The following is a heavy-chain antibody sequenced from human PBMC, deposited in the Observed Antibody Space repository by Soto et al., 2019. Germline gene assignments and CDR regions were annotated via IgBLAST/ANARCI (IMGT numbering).Heavy chain of an antibody. J-gene: IGHJ4*02. CDR1: GYTFTNYG. CDR3: ARVRFGDPFDF. Sequence: QVQLVQSGAEVKRPGASVKVSCKVSGYTFTNYGINWVRQAPGQGLEWVGWFNPANRNTNYAQKFQDRVSMTTDTSTNTAYMELRGLRSDDTAVYYCARVRFGDPFDFWGQGTLVTVSS. D-gene: IGHD2-21*02. CDR2: FNPANRNT. V-gene: IGHV1-18*01.